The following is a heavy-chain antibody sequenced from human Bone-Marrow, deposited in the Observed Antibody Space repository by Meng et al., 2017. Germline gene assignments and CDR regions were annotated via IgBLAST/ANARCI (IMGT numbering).Heavy chain of an antibody. V-gene: IGHV4-34*01. J-gene: IGHJ3*02. CDR3: ARGRGYSYPRAFNDAFDI. CDR1: GESFSGYY. CDR2: INHSGST. D-gene: IGHD5-18*01. Sequence: SETLSLTCAVYGESFSGYYWSWIRQPPGKGLEWIGEINHSGSTNYNPSLKSRVTISVDTSKNQFSLKLSSVTAADTAVYYCARGRGYSYPRAFNDAFDIWGQGTMVTVSS.